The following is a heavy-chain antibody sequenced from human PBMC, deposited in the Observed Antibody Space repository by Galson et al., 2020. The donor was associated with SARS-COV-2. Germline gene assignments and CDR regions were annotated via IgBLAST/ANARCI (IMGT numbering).Heavy chain of an antibody. CDR2: IRSQAYGGPT. J-gene: IGHJ4*02. D-gene: IGHD2-21*01. Sequence: GESLKISCTVSGFPIGARAMSWVRQAPGTGLEWVGFIRSQAYGGPTEYAASVKGRFIISRDDSKNIVYLQMNSLKTEDTAVYYCTSVIQGGYWGQGTLVTVSS. V-gene: IGHV3-49*04. CDR1: GFPIGARA. CDR3: TSVIQGGY.